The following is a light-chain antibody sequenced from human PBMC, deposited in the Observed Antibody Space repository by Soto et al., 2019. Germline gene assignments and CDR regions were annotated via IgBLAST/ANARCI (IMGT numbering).Light chain of an antibody. J-gene: IGLJ3*02. Sequence: QLVLTQSSSASASLGSSVKLTCTLSSGHSSYIIAWHQQQPRKAPRYLMKLEGSGSYNKGSGVPDGFSGSSSGADRYLTISNLQFEDEADYYCETWDSNPHTVFGGGTQLTVL. CDR3: ETWDSNPHTV. CDR2: LEGSGSY. V-gene: IGLV4-60*02. CDR1: SGHSSYI.